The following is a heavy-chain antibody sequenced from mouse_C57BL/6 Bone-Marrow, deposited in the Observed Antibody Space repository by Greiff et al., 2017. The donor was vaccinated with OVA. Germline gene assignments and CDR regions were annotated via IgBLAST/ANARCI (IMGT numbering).Heavy chain of an antibody. D-gene: IGHD1-1*01. CDR3: ARWGPYYYGLDY. Sequence: QVQLKQPGAELVKPGASVKMSCKASGYTFTSYWITWVKQRPGQGLEWIGDIYPGSGSTNYNEKFKSKATLTVDTSSSTAYMQLSSLTSEDSAVYYCARWGPYYYGLDYWGQGTTLTVSS. CDR2: IYPGSGST. V-gene: IGHV1-55*01. J-gene: IGHJ2*01. CDR1: GYTFTSYW.